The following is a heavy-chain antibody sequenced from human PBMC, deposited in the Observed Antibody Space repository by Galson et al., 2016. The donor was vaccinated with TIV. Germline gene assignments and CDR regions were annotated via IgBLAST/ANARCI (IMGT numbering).Heavy chain of an antibody. V-gene: IGHV1-24*01. D-gene: IGHD2/OR15-2a*01. Sequence: SVKVSCKVSGNSLNELVIHWVRQAPGKGLEWMGGFDPEVAKTVYAQKLQDRVTMAADTSTNTAYMELGSLRVEDTAVYYCATVAWFPGLSLDTWGQGTLVTVSS. CDR1: GNSLNELV. J-gene: IGHJ5*02. CDR3: ATVAWFPGLSLDT. CDR2: FDPEVAKT.